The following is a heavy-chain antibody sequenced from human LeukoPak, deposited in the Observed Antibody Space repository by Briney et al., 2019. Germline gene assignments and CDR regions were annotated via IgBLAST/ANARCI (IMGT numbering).Heavy chain of an antibody. V-gene: IGHV3-30*01. Sequence: GRFTISRDNSKNTLYLQMNSLRAEDTAVYYCARFITIFGVVINGYFDYWGQGTLVTVSS. J-gene: IGHJ4*02. D-gene: IGHD3-3*01. CDR3: ARFITIFGVVINGYFDY.